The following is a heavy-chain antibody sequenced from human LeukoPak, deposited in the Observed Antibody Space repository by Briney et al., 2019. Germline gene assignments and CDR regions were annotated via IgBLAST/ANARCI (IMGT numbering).Heavy chain of an antibody. CDR1: GGTFSSYA. D-gene: IGHD5-12*01. V-gene: IGHV1-69*04. CDR3: ARDRSGYDVFAYYYGMDV. J-gene: IGHJ6*02. CDR2: IIPILGIA. Sequence: SVKVSCKASGGTFSSYAISWVRQAPGQGLEWMGRIIPILGIANYAQKFQGRVTITADKSTSTAYMELSSLRSEDTAVYYCARDRSGYDVFAYYYGMDVWGQGTTVTVSS.